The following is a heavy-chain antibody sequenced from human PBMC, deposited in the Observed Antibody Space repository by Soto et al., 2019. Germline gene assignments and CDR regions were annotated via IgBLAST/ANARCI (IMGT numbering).Heavy chain of an antibody. D-gene: IGHD2-21*02. CDR1: GFIFSDSA. CDR2: IRSKTNNYAT. V-gene: IGHV3-73*01. CDR3: TRHEGDSALPFDY. J-gene: IGHJ4*02. Sequence: GGSLRLSCAASGFIFSDSAVHWVRHASGKGLEWVGRIRSKTNNYATTYSASVEGRFTISRDDSRNTAYLQINTLKTEDTAVYYCTRHEGDSALPFDYWGPGTLVTVSS.